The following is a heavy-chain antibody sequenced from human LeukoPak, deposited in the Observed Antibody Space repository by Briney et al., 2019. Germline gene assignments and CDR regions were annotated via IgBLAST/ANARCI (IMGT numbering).Heavy chain of an antibody. CDR2: ISGSDGST. CDR3: AKGDSYCGGDCYPD. CDR1: GFTFSIYA. Sequence: GGSLRVSCAAPGFTFSIYAMSWVRQAPGKGLEWVSSISGSDGSTYYADSVKGRFTISRDNSKNTLYLQMNNLRAEDTAVYYCAKGDSYCGGDCYPDWGQGTLVTVSS. D-gene: IGHD2-21*02. J-gene: IGHJ4*02. V-gene: IGHV3-23*01.